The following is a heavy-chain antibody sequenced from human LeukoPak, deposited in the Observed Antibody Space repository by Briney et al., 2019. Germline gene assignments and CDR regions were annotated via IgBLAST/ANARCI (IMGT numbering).Heavy chain of an antibody. CDR1: GGSISGYY. D-gene: IGHD6-13*01. CDR2: INHSGST. V-gene: IGHV4-34*01. J-gene: IGHJ4*02. CDR3: ARGPDLSIAAAGRRFDY. Sequence: KPSETLSLTCTVSGGSISGYYWSWIRQPPGKGLEWIGEINHSGSTNYNPSLKSRVTISVDTSKNQFSLKLSSVTAADTAVYYCARGPDLSIAAAGRRFDYWGQGTLVTVSS.